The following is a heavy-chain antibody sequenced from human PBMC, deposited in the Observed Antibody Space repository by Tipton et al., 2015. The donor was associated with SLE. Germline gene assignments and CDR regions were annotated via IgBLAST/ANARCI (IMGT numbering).Heavy chain of an antibody. V-gene: IGHV4-59*01. D-gene: IGHD3-22*01. Sequence: TLSITCTVSGGSISSYYWSWIRQPPGKGLEWIGYIYYSGSTNYNPSLKSRVTISVDTSKNQFSLKLSSVTAADTAVYYCARSYSSGYPFDYWGQGTLVTVSS. CDR2: IYYSGST. CDR1: GGSISSYY. CDR3: ARSYSSGYPFDY. J-gene: IGHJ4*02.